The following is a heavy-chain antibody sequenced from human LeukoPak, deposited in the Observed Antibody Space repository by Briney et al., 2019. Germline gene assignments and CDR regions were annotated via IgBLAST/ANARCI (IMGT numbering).Heavy chain of an antibody. V-gene: IGHV4-4*07. CDR2: IYTSGST. CDR1: GGSITGYY. D-gene: IGHD6-13*01. Sequence: PSETLSLTCTVSGGSITGYYWTWIRQSPGKGLEWIGRIYTSGSTNYNPSLKSRVTISVDTSKNQFSLKLSSVTAADTAVYYCARARVGQLVSTYWGQGTLVTVSS. CDR3: ARARVGQLVSTY. J-gene: IGHJ4*02.